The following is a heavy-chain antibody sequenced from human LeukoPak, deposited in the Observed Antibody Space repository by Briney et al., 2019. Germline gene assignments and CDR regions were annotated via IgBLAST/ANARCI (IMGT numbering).Heavy chain of an antibody. CDR3: ATAKGILGVAVLDY. Sequence: ASVKVSCKVSEYTLTDLSMHWVRPAPGKGLEWMGGFDPGDGETIYAQKFQGRVTMTEDTSTDTAYMELSSLRSEDTAVYYCATAKGILGVAVLDYWGQGTLVTVSS. J-gene: IGHJ4*02. D-gene: IGHD6-19*01. CDR1: EYTLTDLS. CDR2: FDPGDGET. V-gene: IGHV1-24*01.